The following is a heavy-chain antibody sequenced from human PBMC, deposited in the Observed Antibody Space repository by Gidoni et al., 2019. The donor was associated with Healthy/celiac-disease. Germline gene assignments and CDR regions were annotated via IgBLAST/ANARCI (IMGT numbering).Heavy chain of an antibody. CDR2: IRSKAYGGTT. Sequence: EVQLVASGGGLVKPGRSLRLSCTASGFTFGDYAMSWFRQAPGKGLEWVGFIRSKAYGGTTEYAASVKGRFTISRDDSKSIAYLQMNSLKTEDTAVYYCTSAEYDILTGGNWFDPWGQGTLVTVSS. CDR3: TSAEYDILTGGNWFDP. CDR1: GFTFGDYA. V-gene: IGHV3-49*05. D-gene: IGHD3-9*01. J-gene: IGHJ5*02.